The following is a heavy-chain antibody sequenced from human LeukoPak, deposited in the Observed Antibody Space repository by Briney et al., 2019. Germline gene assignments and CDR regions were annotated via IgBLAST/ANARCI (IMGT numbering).Heavy chain of an antibody. CDR1: GYSFTCYW. CDR3: ARRPYSTDWFDP. Sequence: GESLQISCMGSGYSFTCYWIGRVRQMPGKGQEWMGIIYPGASDTRYSPSFQGQATISADKSISPAYLQWSSLKASDTAMYYCARRPYSTDWFDPWGQGTLVTVSS. V-gene: IGHV5-51*01. CDR2: IYPGASDT. D-gene: IGHD2-21*01. J-gene: IGHJ5*02.